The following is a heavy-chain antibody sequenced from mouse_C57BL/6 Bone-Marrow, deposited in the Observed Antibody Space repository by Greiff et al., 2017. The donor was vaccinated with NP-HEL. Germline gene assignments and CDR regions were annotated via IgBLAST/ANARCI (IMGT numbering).Heavy chain of an antibody. CDR3: AKRGPLYCSSSHWYFDV. J-gene: IGHJ1*03. V-gene: IGHV1-9*01. CDR2: ILPGSGST. D-gene: IGHD1-1*01. CDR1: GYTFTGYW. Sequence: QVQLKQSGAELMKPGASVKLSCKATGYTFTGYWIEWVKQRPGHGLEWIGEILPGSGSTNYNEKFKGKATLTADTSSNTAYMQLSSLAPEDSAIYYCAKRGPLYCSSSHWYFDVWGTGTTVTVSS.